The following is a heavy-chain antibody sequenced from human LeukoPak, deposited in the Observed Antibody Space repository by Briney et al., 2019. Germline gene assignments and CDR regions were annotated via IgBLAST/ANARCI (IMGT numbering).Heavy chain of an antibody. CDR2: ISYDGSNK. Sequence: GGSLRLSCAASGFTFSSYAMHWVRQAPGKGLEWVAVISYDGSNKYYADSVKGRFTISRDNSKNTLYLQMNSLRAEDTAVYYCAKTDSSAPPTGFDPWGQGTLVTVSS. CDR1: GFTFSSYA. CDR3: AKTDSSAPPTGFDP. V-gene: IGHV3-30*04. D-gene: IGHD3-22*01. J-gene: IGHJ5*02.